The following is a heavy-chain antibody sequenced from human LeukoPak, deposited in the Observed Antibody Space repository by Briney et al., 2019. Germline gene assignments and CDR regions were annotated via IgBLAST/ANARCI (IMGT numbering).Heavy chain of an antibody. J-gene: IGHJ4*02. V-gene: IGHV1-2*06. CDR2: INPNSGGT. CDR1: GYTFTGYY. CDR3: ARDSKQQLVGGDY. D-gene: IGHD6-13*01. Sequence: GASVKVSCKASGYTFTGYYMHWVRQAPGQGLEWMGRINPNSGGTNYAQKFQGRVTMTRDTSISTAYMELSRLRSDDTAVYYCARDSKQQLVGGDYWGQGTVVTVSS.